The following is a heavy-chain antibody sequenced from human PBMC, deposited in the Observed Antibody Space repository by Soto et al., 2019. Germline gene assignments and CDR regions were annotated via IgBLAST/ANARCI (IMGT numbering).Heavy chain of an antibody. CDR3: ARGHSRTTVTYSDY. J-gene: IGHJ4*02. CDR1: GYTFTGYY. V-gene: IGHV1-2*04. D-gene: IGHD4-17*01. Sequence: QVQLVQSGAEVKKPGASVKVSCKASGYTFTGYYMHWVRQAPGPGLEWMGWINPNSGGTNYAQKLQGWVTMTRDTSISTAYMELSRLRSDDTAVYYCARGHSRTTVTYSDYWGQGTLVTVSS. CDR2: INPNSGGT.